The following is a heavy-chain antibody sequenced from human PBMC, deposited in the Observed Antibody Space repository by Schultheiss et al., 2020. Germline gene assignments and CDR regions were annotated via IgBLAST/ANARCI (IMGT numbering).Heavy chain of an antibody. Sequence: GGSLRLSCAASGFTFSRYWMHWVRQAPGKGLEWVSYISSSGSTIYYADSVKGRFTISRDNAKNSLYLQMNSLRAEDTAVYYCAREGIAVAEGAFDIWGQGTMVTVSS. V-gene: IGHV3-48*04. CDR1: GFTFSRYW. J-gene: IGHJ3*02. CDR3: AREGIAVAEGAFDI. CDR2: ISSSGSTI. D-gene: IGHD6-19*01.